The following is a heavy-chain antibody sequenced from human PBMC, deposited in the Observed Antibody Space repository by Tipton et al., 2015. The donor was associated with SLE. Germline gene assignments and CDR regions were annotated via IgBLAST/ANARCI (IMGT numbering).Heavy chain of an antibody. CDR3: ARQGGEWLFYYYGMDV. Sequence: TLSLTCTVSSFSISGSYWSWIRQPPGKGLEWIGYIYYSGSTNYNPSLKSRVTISVDTSKNQFSLKLSSVTAADTAVYYCARQGGEWLFYYYGMDVWGQGTTVTVSS. J-gene: IGHJ6*02. V-gene: IGHV4-59*08. CDR1: SFSISGSY. D-gene: IGHD3-3*01. CDR2: IYYSGST.